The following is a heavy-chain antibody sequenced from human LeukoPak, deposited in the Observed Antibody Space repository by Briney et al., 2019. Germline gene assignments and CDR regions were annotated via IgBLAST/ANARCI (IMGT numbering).Heavy chain of an antibody. CDR3: ASLFSSGPLGGP. CDR2: INPSGGST. V-gene: IGHV1-46*01. J-gene: IGHJ5*02. CDR1: GYTFTSYA. Sequence: ASVKVSCKASGYTFTSYAMHWVRQAPGQGLEWMGIINPSGGSTSYAQKFQGRVTMIRDTSTSTVYMELSSLRSEDTAVYYCASLFSSGPLGGPWGQGTLVTVSS. D-gene: IGHD3-22*01.